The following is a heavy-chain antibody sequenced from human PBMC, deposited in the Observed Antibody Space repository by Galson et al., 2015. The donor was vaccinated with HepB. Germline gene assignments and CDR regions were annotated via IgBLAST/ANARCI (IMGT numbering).Heavy chain of an antibody. D-gene: IGHD5-18*01. CDR1: GYSFTSYW. Sequence: QSGAEVKKPGESLRISCKGSGYSFTSYWISWVRQMPGKGLEWMGRIDPSDSYTNYSPSFQGHVTISADKSISTAYLQWSSLKASDTAMYYCARHLNTGDYYYGIHDWGQGTTVNVSS. CDR3: ARHLNTGDYYYGIHD. CDR2: IDPSDSYT. J-gene: IGHJ6*02. V-gene: IGHV5-10-1*01.